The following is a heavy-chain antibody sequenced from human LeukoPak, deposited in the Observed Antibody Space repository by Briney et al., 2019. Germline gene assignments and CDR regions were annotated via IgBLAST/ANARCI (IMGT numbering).Heavy chain of an antibody. V-gene: IGHV3-15*01. Sequence: GESLRLSCAASGFSFNNAWMSWVRQTPGKGLEWVGRIKSKSGGGTTDYPAPVKGRFTISRDDSKTTLYLQMNSLKTEDTAVYYCTTLYSDYPAIFHCWGRGTLVTVSS. J-gene: IGHJ4*02. CDR2: IKSKSGGGTT. CDR1: GFSFNNAW. CDR3: TTLYSDYPAIFHC. D-gene: IGHD4-11*01.